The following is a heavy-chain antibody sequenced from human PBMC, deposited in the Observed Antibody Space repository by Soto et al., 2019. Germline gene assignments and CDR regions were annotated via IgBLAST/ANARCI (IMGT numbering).Heavy chain of an antibody. J-gene: IGHJ4*02. CDR3: VRTTYFSDGSVYTRFFDY. V-gene: IGHV3-72*01. CDR1: RFTFSTYA. D-gene: IGHD3-22*01. Sequence: PGGSLRLSCEASRFTFSTYAMYWVRQAPGKGLEWVGRSRDKAQGYSTTYAASLKGRCTTSRDESKNSVYLQMNSLKTEDTAIYYCVRTTYFSDGSVYTRFFDYWGQGTLVTVSS. CDR2: SRDKAQGYST.